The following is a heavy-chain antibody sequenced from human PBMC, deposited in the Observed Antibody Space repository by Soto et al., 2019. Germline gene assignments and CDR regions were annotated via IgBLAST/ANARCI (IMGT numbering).Heavy chain of an antibody. CDR1: GGSISSSSYY. D-gene: IGHD2-2*02. J-gene: IGHJ6*02. CDR3: ARQCLGYCNSPSCNRGVRYYYYGMDV. CDR2: IYYSGST. Sequence: QLQLQASGPGLVKPSETLSLTCTVSGGSISSSSYYWGWISQPQGKGLEWIGSIYYSGSTYYNPYLKSRVTISVDTSKTQFSLELSSVTAADTAVYYCARQCLGYCNSPSCNRGVRYYYYGMDVCGQGTTITASS. V-gene: IGHV4-39*01.